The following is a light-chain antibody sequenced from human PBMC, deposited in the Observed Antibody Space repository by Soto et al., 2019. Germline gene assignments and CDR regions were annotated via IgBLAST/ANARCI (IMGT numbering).Light chain of an antibody. CDR1: QTISSW. CDR2: KAS. J-gene: IGKJ1*01. Sequence: DIQMTQSPSTLSGSVGDRVTITCRASQTISSWLAWYQQTPGKAPKILIYKASTLKSGVPSRFRGSGSGTEFTLPLSSLQPDDFATYYCQHYNSYSEAFGQGTKVDIK. V-gene: IGKV1-5*03. CDR3: QHYNSYSEA.